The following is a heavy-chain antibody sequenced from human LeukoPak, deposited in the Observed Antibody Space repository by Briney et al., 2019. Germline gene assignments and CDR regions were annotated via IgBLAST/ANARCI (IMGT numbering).Heavy chain of an antibody. D-gene: IGHD5-24*01. CDR3: ANLDMATISLDY. CDR2: VYYSGRT. Sequence: SETLSLTCTVSGGSLSAYYWNWIRQPPGKGLEWIGYVYYSGRTNYNPSLKSRVTISIDTSKNQFSLRLRSVTAADTAVYYCANLDMATISLDYWGQGTLVTVSS. V-gene: IGHV4-59*01. CDR1: GGSLSAYY. J-gene: IGHJ4*02.